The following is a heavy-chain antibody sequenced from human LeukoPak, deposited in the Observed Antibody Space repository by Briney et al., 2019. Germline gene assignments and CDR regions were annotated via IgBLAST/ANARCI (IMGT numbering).Heavy chain of an antibody. CDR2: IYASGRTYTSGST. CDR1: GGSITSGSYY. V-gene: IGHV4-61*02. J-gene: IGHJ5*02. D-gene: IGHD3-10*01. CDR3: ARDIYPFGLEP. Sequence: PSQTLSLTCTVSGGSITSGSYYWSWVRQPAGKGLEWIGRIYASGRTYTSGSTSYNPSLKSRITISIDTTKNQLPLKLSSVTAADTAIYYCARDIYPFGLEPWGQGTLATVSS.